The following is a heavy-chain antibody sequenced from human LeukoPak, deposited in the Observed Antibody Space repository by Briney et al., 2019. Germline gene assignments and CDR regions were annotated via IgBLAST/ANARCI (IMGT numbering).Heavy chain of an antibody. CDR2: ISSSSSYI. CDR1: GFTFSSYS. CDR3: ARAESANARSILGGYMDI. D-gene: IGHD3-16*01. J-gene: IGHJ6*03. V-gene: IGHV3-21*01. Sequence: GGSLRLSCAASGFTFSSYSMNWVPQAPGKGLEWVSSISSSSSYIYYADSVKGRFTISRDNAKNSLYLQMNSLRAEDTAVYYCARAESANARSILGGYMDIWGKGTMVTVSS.